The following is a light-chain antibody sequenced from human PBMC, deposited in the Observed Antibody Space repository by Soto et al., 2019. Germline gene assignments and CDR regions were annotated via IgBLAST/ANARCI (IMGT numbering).Light chain of an antibody. V-gene: IGKV1-5*01. CDR1: QSISGW. J-gene: IGKJ5*01. CDR3: QQYYSYPPIT. CDR2: DAS. Sequence: DIQMTQSPSTLSASVGDRVTITFRASQSISGWLAWYQQKPGKAPKLLIYDASSLESGVPSRFSGSGSGTDFTLTISCLQSEDFATYYCQQYYSYPPITFGQGTRLEIK.